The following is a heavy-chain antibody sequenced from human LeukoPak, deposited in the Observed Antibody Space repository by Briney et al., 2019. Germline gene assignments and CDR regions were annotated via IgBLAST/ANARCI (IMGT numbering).Heavy chain of an antibody. CDR3: ARYRLIFWRDYYDSCFDF. V-gene: IGHV4-59*01. CDR2: IYYSGST. J-gene: IGHJ4*02. CDR1: GGSISSYY. Sequence: SETLSLTCTVSGGSISSYYWSWIRQPPGKVLEWIGYIYYSGSTNYNPSLKSRVTISVDTSKNQFSLRLSSVTAADTAVYYCARYRLIFWRDYYDSCFDFWGQGTLVTVSS. D-gene: IGHD3-3*01.